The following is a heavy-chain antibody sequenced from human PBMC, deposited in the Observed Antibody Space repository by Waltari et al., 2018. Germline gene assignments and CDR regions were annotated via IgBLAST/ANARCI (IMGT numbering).Heavy chain of an antibody. CDR2: INHSGST. J-gene: IGHJ4*02. CDR1: GGSFSGYY. CDR3: ARVGYSSSWYYFDY. Sequence: QVQLQQWGAGLLKPSETLSLTCAVYGGSFSGYYWSWIRQPPGKGLEWIGEINHSGSTNYNPSLKSRVTISVDTSKNQFSLKLSSVTAADTAVYDCARVGYSSSWYYFDYWGQGTLVTVSS. D-gene: IGHD6-13*01. V-gene: IGHV4-34*01.